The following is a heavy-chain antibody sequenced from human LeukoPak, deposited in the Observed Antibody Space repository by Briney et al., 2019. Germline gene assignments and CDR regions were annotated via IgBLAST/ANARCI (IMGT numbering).Heavy chain of an antibody. Sequence: RGSLRLSCAASGFTFSGYWMSWVRQAPGKGLEWVANIKQDGSEMYYLDSVKGRFIISRDNAKNSLYLQMNSLRAEDTAVYYCARDRGIVAQFDPWGQGTLVTVSS. V-gene: IGHV3-7*01. CDR1: GFTFSGYW. CDR2: IKQDGSEM. CDR3: ARDRGIVAQFDP. J-gene: IGHJ5*02. D-gene: IGHD1-26*01.